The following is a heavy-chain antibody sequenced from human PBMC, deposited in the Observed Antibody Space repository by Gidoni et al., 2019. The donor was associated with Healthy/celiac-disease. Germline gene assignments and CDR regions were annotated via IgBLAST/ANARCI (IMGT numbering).Heavy chain of an antibody. J-gene: IGHJ4*02. CDR2: IKPSGGST. CDR1: GYTFTSYY. Sequence: QVQLVQSGAEVKKPGASVKVSCKASGYTFTSYYMHWMRQAPGQGLEWMGIIKPSGGSTSYAQKFQGRVTMTRDTSTSTVYMELSSLRSEDTAVYYCARLSSSWYGVSPPSNDYWGQGTLVTVSS. V-gene: IGHV1-46*01. D-gene: IGHD6-13*01. CDR3: ARLSSSWYGVSPPSNDY.